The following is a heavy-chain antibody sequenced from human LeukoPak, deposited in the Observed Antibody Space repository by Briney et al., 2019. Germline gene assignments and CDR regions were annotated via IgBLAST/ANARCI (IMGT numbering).Heavy chain of an antibody. J-gene: IGHJ6*02. V-gene: IGHV4-59*01. CDR3: ARDDGGVYGMDV. Sequence: SETLSLTCTVSGGSISSYYWSWIRQPPGKGLEWIGYIYHSGNTDYNPSLKSRVTISVDTSKNQFSLKLSSVTAADTAVYYCARDDGGVYGMDVWGQGTTVTVSS. D-gene: IGHD3-3*01. CDR1: GGSISSYY. CDR2: IYHSGNT.